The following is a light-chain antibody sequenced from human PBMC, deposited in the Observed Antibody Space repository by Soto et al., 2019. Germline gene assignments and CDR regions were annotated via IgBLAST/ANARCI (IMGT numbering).Light chain of an antibody. CDR1: QSVSSN. Sequence: EIVMTQSPATLSVSPGERATLSCRASQSVSSNLAWYQQKPGQAPRLLISGASTRATGIPARFSGSGSAKDFTLTISSLAPEDFVVYYCQQRSNWPPVTFGQGTRLEIK. CDR3: QQRSNWPPVT. CDR2: GAS. J-gene: IGKJ5*01. V-gene: IGKV3-15*01.